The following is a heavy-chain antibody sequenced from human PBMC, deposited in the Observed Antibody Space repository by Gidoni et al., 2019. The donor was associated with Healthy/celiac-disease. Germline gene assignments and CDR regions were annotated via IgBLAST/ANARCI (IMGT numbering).Heavy chain of an antibody. Sequence: QLQLQESGPGLVKPSETLSLTFTVSGGSISRSSYYWGWIRQPPGKGLEWIGSIYYSGSTYYNPSLKSRVTISVDTSKNQFSLKLSSVTAADTAVYYCARHDIAAAGSRWFDPWGQGTLVTVSS. D-gene: IGHD6-13*01. J-gene: IGHJ5*02. V-gene: IGHV4-39*01. CDR1: GGSISRSSYY. CDR3: ARHDIAAAGSRWFDP. CDR2: IYYSGST.